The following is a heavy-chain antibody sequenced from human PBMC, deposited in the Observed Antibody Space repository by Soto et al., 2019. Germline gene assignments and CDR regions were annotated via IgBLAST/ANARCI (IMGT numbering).Heavy chain of an antibody. CDR2: IIPIFGTA. D-gene: IGHD3-22*01. CDR1: GGTFSSYA. CDR3: ARNYYDSSGYYYEVSWFDP. J-gene: IGHJ5*02. Sequence: GASVKVSCKASGGTFSSYAISWVRQAPGQGLEWMGGIIPIFGTANYAQKFQGRVTITADESTSTAYMELSSLRSEDTAVYYCARNYYDSSGYYYEVSWFDPWGQGTLVTVSS. V-gene: IGHV1-69*13.